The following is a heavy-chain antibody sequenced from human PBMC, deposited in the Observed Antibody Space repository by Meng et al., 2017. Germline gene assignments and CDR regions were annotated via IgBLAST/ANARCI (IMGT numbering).Heavy chain of an antibody. Sequence: GGSLRLSCAASGFTFSGSAMHWVRQASGKGLEWVGRIRSKANSYATAYAASVKGRFTISRDDSKNTAYLQMNSLKTEDTAVYYCTRQSQDLWFGELLASDAFDIWGQGTMVTVSS. CDR1: GFTFSGSA. D-gene: IGHD3-10*01. CDR2: IRSKANSYAT. CDR3: TRQSQDLWFGELLASDAFDI. J-gene: IGHJ3*02. V-gene: IGHV3-73*01.